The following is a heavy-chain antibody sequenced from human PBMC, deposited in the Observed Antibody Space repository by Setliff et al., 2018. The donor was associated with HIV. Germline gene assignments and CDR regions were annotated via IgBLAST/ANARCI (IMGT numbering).Heavy chain of an antibody. V-gene: IGHV1-69*10. CDR3: ATGMGIPQRSTPLYY. J-gene: IGHJ4*02. CDR1: GGTFSTYT. D-gene: IGHD1-26*01. Sequence: SVKVSCKTSGGTFSTYTFNWVRQAPGQGLEWMGGIFPIVGIPNYAQKFQGRVTITADKSTSTAYMEVSGLRSEDTAVYYCATGMGIPQRSTPLYYWGQGTLVTVSS. CDR2: IFPIVGIP.